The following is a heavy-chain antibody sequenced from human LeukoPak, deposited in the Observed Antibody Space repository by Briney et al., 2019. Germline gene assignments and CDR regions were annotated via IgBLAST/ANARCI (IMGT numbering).Heavy chain of an antibody. J-gene: IGHJ6*02. D-gene: IGHD6-19*01. V-gene: IGHV1-46*01. CDR2: INPSGGST. CDR1: GYTFTSYY. Sequence: ASVKVSCKASGYTFTSYYMHWVRQAPGQGLEWMGIINPSGGSTSYAQKFQGRVTMTEDTSTDTAYMELSSLRSEDTAVYYCATDGVAGYYYYYGMDVWGQGTTVTVSS. CDR3: ATDGVAGYYYYYGMDV.